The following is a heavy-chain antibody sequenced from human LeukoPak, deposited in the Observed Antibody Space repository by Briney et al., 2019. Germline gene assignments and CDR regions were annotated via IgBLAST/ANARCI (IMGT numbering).Heavy chain of an antibody. Sequence: GASVKVSCKASGGTFSSYAISWVRQAPGQGLEWMGGIIPIFGTANYAQKFQGRVTITADESTSTAYMELSSLRSEDTAVYYCASEDHTAMANWGQGTLVTVSS. D-gene: IGHD5-18*01. CDR3: ASEDHTAMAN. CDR2: IIPIFGTA. J-gene: IGHJ4*02. V-gene: IGHV1-69*13. CDR1: GGTFSSYA.